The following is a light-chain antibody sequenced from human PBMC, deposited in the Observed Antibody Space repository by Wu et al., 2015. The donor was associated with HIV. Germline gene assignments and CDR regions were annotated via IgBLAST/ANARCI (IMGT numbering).Light chain of an antibody. CDR3: QQYGSSLTWT. Sequence: EVMMTQSPATLSVSLGERATLSCRASQSIGSYLAWYQHKPGQAPRLLIYGASTRATGIPARFSGSESGTEFTLTISRLEPEDFAVYYCQQYGSSLTWTFGQGTKVEIK. CDR1: QSIGSY. J-gene: IGKJ1*01. V-gene: IGKV3-15*01. CDR2: GAS.